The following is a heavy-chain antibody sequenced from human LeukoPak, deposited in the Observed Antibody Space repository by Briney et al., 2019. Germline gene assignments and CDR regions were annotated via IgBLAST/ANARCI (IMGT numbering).Heavy chain of an antibody. Sequence: GGSLRLSCAASGLTFSDYWMNWVRQAPGKGLEWVAIIKQDGSEKLYVDSVKGRFTISRDNAKSSLYLQINNLRAEDTAMYYCVSGIAWLPDYWGQGTPVTVSS. CDR3: VSGIAWLPDY. V-gene: IGHV3-7*03. J-gene: IGHJ4*02. CDR2: IKQDGSEK. D-gene: IGHD6-19*01. CDR1: GLTFSDYW.